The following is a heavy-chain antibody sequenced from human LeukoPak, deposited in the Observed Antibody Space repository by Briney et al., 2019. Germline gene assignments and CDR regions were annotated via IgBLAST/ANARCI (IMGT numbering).Heavy chain of an antibody. CDR1: GFTFSSYA. V-gene: IGHV3-23*01. J-gene: IGHJ4*02. CDR2: ISGSGGST. Sequence: GESLTLSCAASGFTFSSYAMSWVRQAPGKALEWVSAISGSGGSTYYADSVKGRFTISRDNSKNTLYLQMNSLRAEDTAVYYCAKDQGYSSSWYYFDYWGQGTMVTVSS. D-gene: IGHD6-13*01. CDR3: AKDQGYSSSWYYFDY.